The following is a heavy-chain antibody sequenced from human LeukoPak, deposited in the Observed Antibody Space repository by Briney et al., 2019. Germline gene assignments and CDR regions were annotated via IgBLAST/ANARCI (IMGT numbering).Heavy chain of an antibody. CDR1: GGSFSGYY. J-gene: IGHJ5*02. V-gene: IGHV4-34*01. CDR2: INHSGST. CDR3: ARGEYQLLNWFDP. D-gene: IGHD2-2*01. Sequence: PSETLSLTCAVYGGSFSGYYWSWIPQPPGKGLEWIGEINHSGSTNYNPSLKSRVTISVDTSKNQFSLKLSSVTAADTAVYYCARGEYQLLNWFDPWGQGTLVTVSS.